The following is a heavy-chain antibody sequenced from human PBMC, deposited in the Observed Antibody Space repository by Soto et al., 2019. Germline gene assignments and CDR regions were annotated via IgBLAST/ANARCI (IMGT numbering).Heavy chain of an antibody. CDR3: AKDWGVEAYYYDSSGYYSDGMDV. D-gene: IGHD3-22*01. CDR1: GFTFSSYG. CDR2: ISYDGSNK. V-gene: IGHV3-30*18. J-gene: IGHJ6*02. Sequence: QVQLVESGGGVVQPGRSLRLSCAASGFTFSSYGMHWVRQAPGKGLEWVAVISYDGSNKYYADSVKGRFTISRDNSKNTLYLQMNSLRAEDTAVYYCAKDWGVEAYYYDSSGYYSDGMDVWGQGTTVTVSS.